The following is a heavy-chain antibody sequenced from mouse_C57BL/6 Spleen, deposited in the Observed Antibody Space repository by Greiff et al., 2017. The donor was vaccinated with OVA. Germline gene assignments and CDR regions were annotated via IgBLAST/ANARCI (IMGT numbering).Heavy chain of an antibody. J-gene: IGHJ3*01. CDR1: GYAFSSSW. CDR2: IYPGDGDT. D-gene: IGHD2-3*01. CDR3: ARGGDGYYLSWFAY. Sequence: QVQLKESGPELVKPGASVKISCKASGYAFSSSWMNWVKQRPGKGLEWIGRIYPGDGDTNYNGKFKGKATLTADKSSSTAYMQLSSLTSEDSAVYFCARGGDGYYLSWFAYWGQGTLVTVSA. V-gene: IGHV1-82*01.